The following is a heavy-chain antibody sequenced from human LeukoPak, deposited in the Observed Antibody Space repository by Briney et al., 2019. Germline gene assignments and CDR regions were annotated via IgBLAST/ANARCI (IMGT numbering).Heavy chain of an antibody. CDR2: IYTSGST. V-gene: IGHV4-4*09. J-gene: IGHJ5*02. D-gene: IGHD6-13*01. Sequence: PSETLSLTCTVSGGSVSSYYWSWIRQPPGKGLEWIGYIYTSGSTNYNTSLNSRVTISVDTSKNQFSLKLSSVTAADTAVYYCARHRSSSWGRFDPWGQGTLVTVSS. CDR3: ARHRSSSWGRFDP. CDR1: GGSVSSYY.